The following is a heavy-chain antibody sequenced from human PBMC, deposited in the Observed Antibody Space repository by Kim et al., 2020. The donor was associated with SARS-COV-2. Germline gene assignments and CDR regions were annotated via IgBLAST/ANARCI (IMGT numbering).Heavy chain of an antibody. CDR1: GGSISSYY. CDR2: IYYSGST. CDR3: ARDRIEYYYDSSGESWFDP. J-gene: IGHJ5*02. Sequence: SETLSLTCTASGGSISSYYWSWIRQPPGKGLEWIGYIYYSGSTNYNPSLKSRVTISVDTSKNQFSLKLSSVTAADTAVYYCARDRIEYYYDSSGESWFDPWGQGTLVTVSS. D-gene: IGHD3-22*01. V-gene: IGHV4-59*01.